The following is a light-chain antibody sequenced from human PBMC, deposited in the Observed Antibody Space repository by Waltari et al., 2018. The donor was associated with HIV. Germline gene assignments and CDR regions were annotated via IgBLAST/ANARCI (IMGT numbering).Light chain of an antibody. J-gene: IGLJ2*01. CDR3: SSHAGSKVV. V-gene: IGLV2-8*01. CDR1: SSDVGGYNY. Sequence: QSALTQPPSASGSPGQSVTLSCTGTSSDVGGYNYVSWHQQHPGIAPKLMIYDVIKGPSGVPDRFSGSKSGNTASLTVSGLQPEDEADYYCSSHAGSKVVFGGGTRLTVL. CDR2: DVI.